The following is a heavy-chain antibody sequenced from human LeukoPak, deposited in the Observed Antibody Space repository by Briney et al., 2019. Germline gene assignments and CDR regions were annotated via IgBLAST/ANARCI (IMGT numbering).Heavy chain of an antibody. V-gene: IGHV1-18*01. Sequence: ASVKVSCKASGYTFTSYGISWVRQAPGQGLEWMGWISAYNGNTNYAQKLQGRVTMTTDTSTSTAYMELRSLRSDDTAVYYCARVPYCSSTSCYGILEYWGQGTLVTVSS. CDR3: ARVPYCSSTSCYGILEY. CDR1: GYTFTSYG. D-gene: IGHD2-2*01. J-gene: IGHJ4*02. CDR2: ISAYNGNT.